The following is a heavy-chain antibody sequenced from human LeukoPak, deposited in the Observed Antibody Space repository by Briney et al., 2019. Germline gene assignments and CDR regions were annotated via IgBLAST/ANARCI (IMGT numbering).Heavy chain of an antibody. J-gene: IGHJ3*02. Sequence: GGSLRLSCAASGFTFSSYAMSWVRQAPGKGLEWVANIKQDGSEKYYVDSVKGRFTISRDNAKNSLYLQMNSLRAEDTAVYYCARVDGTAAGTSAFDIWGQGTMVTVSS. CDR3: ARVDGTAAGTSAFDI. CDR1: GFTFSSYA. D-gene: IGHD6-13*01. V-gene: IGHV3-7*01. CDR2: IKQDGSEK.